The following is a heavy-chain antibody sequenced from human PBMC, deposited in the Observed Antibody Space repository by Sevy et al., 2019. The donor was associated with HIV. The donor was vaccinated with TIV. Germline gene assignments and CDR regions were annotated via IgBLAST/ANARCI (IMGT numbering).Heavy chain of an antibody. CDR2: ISYDGSNK. J-gene: IGHJ6*02. D-gene: IGHD3-22*01. Sequence: GGSLRLSCAASGFTFSSYAMHWVRQAPGKGLEWVAVISYDGSNKYYADSVKGRFTISRDNSKNTLYLQMNSLRAEDTAVYYCARDRSGYYLYYYYYGMDVWGQGTTVTVSS. V-gene: IGHV3-30*04. CDR1: GFTFSSYA. CDR3: ARDRSGYYLYYYYYGMDV.